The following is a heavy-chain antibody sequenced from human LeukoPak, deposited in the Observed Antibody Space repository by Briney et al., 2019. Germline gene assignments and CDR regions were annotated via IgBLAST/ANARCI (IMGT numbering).Heavy chain of an antibody. CDR1: GGSINSYY. J-gene: IGHJ3*02. CDR2: IYYSGST. Sequence: RASETLSLTCTVSGGSINSYYWSWIRQPPGKGLEWIGYIYYSGSTNYNPSLKSRVTISVDTSKNQFSLRLSSVTAADTAVYYCARHNADSYGPSDPFDIWGQGTMITVSS. V-gene: IGHV4-59*01. D-gene: IGHD5-18*01. CDR3: ARHNADSYGPSDPFDI.